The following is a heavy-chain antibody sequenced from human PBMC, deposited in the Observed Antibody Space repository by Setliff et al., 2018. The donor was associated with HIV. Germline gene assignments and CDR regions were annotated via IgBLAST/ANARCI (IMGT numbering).Heavy chain of an antibody. J-gene: IGHJ6*02. CDR1: GGTFSSYA. CDR2: IIPIFGTA. V-gene: IGHV1-69*05. Sequence: SVKVSCKASGGTFSSYATSWVRQAPGQGLEWMGGIIPIFGTANYAQKFQGRVTITTDESTSTAYMELSSLRSEDTAVYYCAARTKRENYYGMDVWGQGTTVTVSS. CDR3: AARTKRENYYGMDV. D-gene: IGHD3-3*01.